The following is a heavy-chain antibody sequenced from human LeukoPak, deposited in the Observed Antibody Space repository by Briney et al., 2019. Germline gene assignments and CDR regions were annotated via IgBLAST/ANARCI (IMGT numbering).Heavy chain of an antibody. CDR3: ARGVITMIVVVHNWFDP. CDR2: IIPILGIA. J-gene: IGHJ5*02. V-gene: IGHV1-69*04. D-gene: IGHD3-22*01. Sequence: SVKVSCKASGGTFSGYAISWVRQAPGQGLEWMGRIIPILGIANYAQKFQGRVTITADKSTSTAYMELSSLRSEDTAVYYCARGVITMIVVVHNWFDPWGQGTLVTVSS. CDR1: GGTFSGYA.